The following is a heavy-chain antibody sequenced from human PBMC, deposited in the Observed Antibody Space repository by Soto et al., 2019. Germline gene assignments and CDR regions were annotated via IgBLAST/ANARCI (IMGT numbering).Heavy chain of an antibody. V-gene: IGHV4-59*01. CDR1: GGSISSYY. CDR2: IYYSGST. CDR3: ARDVGDYDSSGYELGYFDY. D-gene: IGHD3-22*01. J-gene: IGHJ4*02. Sequence: SETLSLTCTVSGGSISSYYWSWIRQPPGKGLEWIGYIYYSGSTNYNPSLKSRVTISVDTSKNQFSLKLSSVTAADTAVYYCARDVGDYDSSGYELGYFDYWGQGTLVTVSS.